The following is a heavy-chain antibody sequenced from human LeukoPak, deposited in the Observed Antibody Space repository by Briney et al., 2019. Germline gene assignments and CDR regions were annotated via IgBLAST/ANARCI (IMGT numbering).Heavy chain of an antibody. J-gene: IGHJ4*02. CDR2: IYYSGST. V-gene: IGHV4-39*01. CDR1: GGSISSSSYY. D-gene: IGHD6-19*01. CDR3: ARLRKWLADY. Sequence: PSETLSLTCTVSGGSISSSSYYWGWIRQPPGKGLEWIGSIYYSGSTYYNPSLKSRVTISVDTSKNQFSLKLSSVTVADTAVYYCARLRKWLADYWGQGTLVTVSS.